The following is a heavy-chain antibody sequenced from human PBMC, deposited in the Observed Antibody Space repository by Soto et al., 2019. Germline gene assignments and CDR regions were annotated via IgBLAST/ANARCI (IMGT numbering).Heavy chain of an antibody. D-gene: IGHD3-9*01. CDR1: GFTFSSYA. V-gene: IGHV3-23*01. J-gene: IGHJ4*02. Sequence: EVQLLESGGGLVQPGGSLRLSCAASGFTFSSYAMSWVRQAPGKGLEWVSAMSGSGGSTYYADSVKGRFTISRDNSKNTLYLQMNSLRAEDTAVYYCAKGVTYYDILTGYYRVDYFDYWGQGTLVTVSS. CDR3: AKGVTYYDILTGYYRVDYFDY. CDR2: MSGSGGST.